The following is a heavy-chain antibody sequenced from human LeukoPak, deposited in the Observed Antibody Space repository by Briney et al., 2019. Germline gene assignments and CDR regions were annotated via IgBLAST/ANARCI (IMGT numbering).Heavy chain of an antibody. CDR3: AGGSSPYYYCGMDV. J-gene: IGHJ6*02. Sequence: GGSLRLSCAASGFTFSSYGMHWVRQAPGKGLEWVAVISYDGSNKYYADSVKGRFTISRDNSKNTLYLQMNSLRAEDTAVYYCAGGSSPYYYCGMDVWGQGTTVTVSS. V-gene: IGHV3-30*03. CDR1: GFTFSSYG. CDR2: ISYDGSNK. D-gene: IGHD6-6*01.